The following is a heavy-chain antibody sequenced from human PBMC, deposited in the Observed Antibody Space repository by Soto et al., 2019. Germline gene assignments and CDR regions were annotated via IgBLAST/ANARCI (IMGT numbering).Heavy chain of an antibody. J-gene: IGHJ1*01. D-gene: IGHD2-8*01. CDR3: ARDPLDALSALVH. Sequence: ASVKVSCKASGYTFRTYAKDRVRQAPGQGLECMGWLNPSNGNSRYSKKFQGRVNMTRDTSASTDYMESKNLTSEDTAVDYCARDPLDALSALVHWGQGALDTVSS. CDR1: GYTFRTYA. V-gene: IGHV1-3*01. CDR2: LNPSNGNS.